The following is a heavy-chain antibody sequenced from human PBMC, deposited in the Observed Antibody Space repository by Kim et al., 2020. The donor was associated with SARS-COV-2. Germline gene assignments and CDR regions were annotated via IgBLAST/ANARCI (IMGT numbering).Heavy chain of an antibody. D-gene: IGHD3-16*01. J-gene: IGHJ4*02. Sequence: SVKVSCKASGGTFSSYAISWVRQAPGQGLEWMGGIIPIFGTANYAQKFQGRVTITADESTSTAYMELSSLRSEDTAVYYCARAAPGVMGDDYWGQGTLVTVSS. CDR2: IIPIFGTA. CDR3: ARAAPGVMGDDY. CDR1: GGTFSSYA. V-gene: IGHV1-69*13.